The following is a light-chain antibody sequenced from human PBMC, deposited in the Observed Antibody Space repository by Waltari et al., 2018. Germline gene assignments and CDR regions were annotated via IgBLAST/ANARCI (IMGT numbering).Light chain of an antibody. J-gene: IGLJ3*02. CDR3: QTWGTGIWV. CDR2: VNSDGSH. CDR1: SGHRRNL. Sequence: QLVLTHSPSASASLGASVQITCTLSSGHRRNLVAWHQQQPEKGPRYLMKVNSDGSHSKGDGIPDRFSGSSSGAERYLTISSLQSDDEADYYCQTWGTGIWVFGGGTRLTVL. V-gene: IGLV4-69*01.